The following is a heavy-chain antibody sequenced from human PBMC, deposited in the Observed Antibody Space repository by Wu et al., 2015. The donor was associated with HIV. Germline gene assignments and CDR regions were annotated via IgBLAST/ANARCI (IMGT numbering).Heavy chain of an antibody. D-gene: IGHD5-24*01. CDR3: ARVEITENYYYYMDV. CDR1: GYTFTTSA. CDR2: ISTHNGNT. J-gene: IGHJ6*03. Sequence: QVQLVQSGAEVKKPGASVKVSCKASGYTFTTSAISWVRQAPGQGLEWMGWISTHNGNTDHAQKFKGRVTMTIDKSTTTAYMELGSLTSDDTAVFYCARVEITENYYYYMDVWGKGTRSPSP. V-gene: IGHV1-18*01.